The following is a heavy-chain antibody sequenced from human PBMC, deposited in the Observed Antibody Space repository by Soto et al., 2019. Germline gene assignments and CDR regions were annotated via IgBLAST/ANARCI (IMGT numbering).Heavy chain of an antibody. CDR1: GYTLTELS. D-gene: IGHD3-10*01. Sequence: ASVKVSCKVSGYTLTELSMHWVRQAPGKGLERMGGFDPEDGETIYAQKFQGRVTMTEDTSTDTAYMELSSLRSEDTAVYYCATSMVPFWYFDLWGRGALVTVSS. CDR2: FDPEDGET. V-gene: IGHV1-24*01. J-gene: IGHJ2*01. CDR3: ATSMVPFWYFDL.